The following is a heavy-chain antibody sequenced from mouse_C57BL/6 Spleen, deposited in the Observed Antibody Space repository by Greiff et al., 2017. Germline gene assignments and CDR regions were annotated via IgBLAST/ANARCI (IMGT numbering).Heavy chain of an antibody. Sequence: VQLQESGAELVRPGASVKLSCKASGYTFTDYYINWVKQRPGQGLEWIARIYPGSGNTYYNEKFKGKAPLTAEKSSCTAYMQLSSLASEDSSFYFCARSGDGYYEGFAYWGQGTLVTVSA. V-gene: IGHV1-76*01. CDR1: GYTFTDYY. CDR2: IYPGSGNT. J-gene: IGHJ3*01. D-gene: IGHD2-3*01. CDR3: ARSGDGYYEGFAY.